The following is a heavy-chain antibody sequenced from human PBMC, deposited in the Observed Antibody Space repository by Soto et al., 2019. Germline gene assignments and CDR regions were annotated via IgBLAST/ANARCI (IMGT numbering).Heavy chain of an antibody. CDR3: AKDPPSNSTIVVGTRLDAFDI. V-gene: IGHV1-69*06. D-gene: IGHD3-22*01. CDR1: GGSFSTSS. J-gene: IGHJ3*02. CDR2: IIPLSDKP. Sequence: QEQLVQSGAEVKKPGSSVKVSCKASGGSFSTSSFSWVRQAPGQGFEWLGGIIPLSDKPTYAQKVQGRVTVNADKFSSTVYMELRSLSSEDTAVYFCAKDPPSNSTIVVGTRLDAFDIWGQGTLVIVSS.